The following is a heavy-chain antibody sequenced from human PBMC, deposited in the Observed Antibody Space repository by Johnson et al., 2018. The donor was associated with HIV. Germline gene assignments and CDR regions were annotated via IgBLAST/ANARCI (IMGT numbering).Heavy chain of an antibody. J-gene: IGHJ3*02. CDR2: ISYDGSNK. V-gene: IGHV3-30*04. Sequence: QVQLVESGGGVVQPGRSLRLSCAASGFTFSSYAMHWVRQAPGKGLEWVAFISYDGSNKYYADSVKGRFTISRDNSKNTLYLQMNSLRAEDTALYYCARDPNYNSVDAFDIWGQGTMVTVSS. CDR1: GFTFSSYA. D-gene: IGHD3-10*01. CDR3: ARDPNYNSVDAFDI.